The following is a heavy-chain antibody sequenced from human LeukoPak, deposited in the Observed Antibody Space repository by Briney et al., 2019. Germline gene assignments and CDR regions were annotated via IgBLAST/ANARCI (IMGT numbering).Heavy chain of an antibody. Sequence: PGGSLRLSCAASGFTFSTYAMRWVRQAPGKGLEWVAFIRVSGVDKNYADAVKGRFSISRDNSKNTLYLQMNSLTAEDTAVYYCANDRTGIVMVNPIIHGGQGTLVTVSS. CDR1: GFTFSTYA. CDR2: IRVSGVDK. CDR3: ANDRTGIVMVNPIIH. V-gene: IGHV3-30*02. D-gene: IGHD2-8*01. J-gene: IGHJ4*02.